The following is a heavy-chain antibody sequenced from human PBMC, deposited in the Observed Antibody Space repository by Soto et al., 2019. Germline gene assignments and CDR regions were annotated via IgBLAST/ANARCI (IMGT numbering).Heavy chain of an antibody. Sequence: PSETLPLTCTFSGFSISSYYWSWIRQPPGKGLEWIGYIYYSVSTYYNPSLKSRVTISVDTSKNQFSLKLSSVTAADTAVYYYARSVFPWGQGTLVTVSS. V-gene: IGHV4-59*12. CDR1: GFSISSYY. CDR3: ARSVFP. CDR2: IYYSVST. J-gene: IGHJ5*02.